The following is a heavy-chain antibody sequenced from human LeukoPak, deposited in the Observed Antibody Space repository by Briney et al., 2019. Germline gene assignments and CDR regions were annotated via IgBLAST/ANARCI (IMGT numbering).Heavy chain of an antibody. CDR1: GGSFSGYY. CDR2: INHSGST. V-gene: IGHV4-34*01. Sequence: SETLSLTCAVYGGSFSGYYWSWIRQPPGKGLEWIGEINHSGSTNYNPSLKSRVTISVDTSKNQFSLKLSSVTAAGTAVYYCAGWMVTKYYFDYWGQGTLVTVSS. D-gene: IGHD5-18*01. J-gene: IGHJ4*02. CDR3: AGWMVTKYYFDY.